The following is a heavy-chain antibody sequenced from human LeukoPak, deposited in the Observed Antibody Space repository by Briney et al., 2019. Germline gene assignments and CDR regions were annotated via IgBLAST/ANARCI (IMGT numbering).Heavy chain of an antibody. CDR1: GGSISSSSYY. Sequence: SETLSLTCTVSGGSISSSSYYWGWIRQPPGKGLEWIGSIYYSGSTYYNPSLKSRVTISVDTSKNQFSLKLSSVTAADTAVYYCARRQVVAASGAGYYMDVWGKGTTVTISS. D-gene: IGHD2-15*01. CDR2: IYYSGST. V-gene: IGHV4-39*07. CDR3: ARRQVVAASGAGYYMDV. J-gene: IGHJ6*03.